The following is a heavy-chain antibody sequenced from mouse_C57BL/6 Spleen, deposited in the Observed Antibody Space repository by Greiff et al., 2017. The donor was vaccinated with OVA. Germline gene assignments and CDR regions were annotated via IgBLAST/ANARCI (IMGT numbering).Heavy chain of an antibody. J-gene: IGHJ3*01. V-gene: IGHV14-2*01. D-gene: IGHD2-5*01. Sequence: EVQLQQSGAELVKPGASVKLSCTASGFNIKDYYMHWVKQRTEQGLEWIGRIDPEDGETKYAPKFQGKAPLTADTSSNTAYLQLSILTSEDTAVYYCAYSNYSWFAYWGQGALVSVSA. CDR3: AYSNYSWFAY. CDR1: GFNIKDYY. CDR2: IDPEDGET.